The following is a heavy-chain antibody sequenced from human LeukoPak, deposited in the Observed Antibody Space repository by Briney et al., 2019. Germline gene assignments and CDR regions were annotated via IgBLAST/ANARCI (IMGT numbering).Heavy chain of an antibody. Sequence: GGSLRLSCAASGFTFSTNYTSWVRQAPGKGLEWVSIIYSGGTTYYADSVKGRFTISRDNGENRLYLQMNSLRAEDTAVYYCARSPQRTFNIWGQGTMVTVSS. V-gene: IGHV3-53*01. CDR1: GFTFSTNY. CDR3: ARSPQRTFNI. J-gene: IGHJ3*02. CDR2: IYSGGTT.